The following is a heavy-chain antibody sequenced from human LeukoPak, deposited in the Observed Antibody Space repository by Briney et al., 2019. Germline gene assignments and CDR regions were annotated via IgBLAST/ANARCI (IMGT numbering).Heavy chain of an antibody. J-gene: IGHJ3*02. Sequence: PGGSLRLSCAASGFTFSGSAMHWVRQASGKGLEWVGRIRSKANSYATAYAASVKGRFTISRDDSKNTAYLQMNSLRAEDTAVYYCARDEGIAARHDAFDIWGQGTMVTVSS. CDR1: GFTFSGSA. CDR2: IRSKANSYAT. D-gene: IGHD6-6*01. CDR3: ARDEGIAARHDAFDI. V-gene: IGHV3-73*01.